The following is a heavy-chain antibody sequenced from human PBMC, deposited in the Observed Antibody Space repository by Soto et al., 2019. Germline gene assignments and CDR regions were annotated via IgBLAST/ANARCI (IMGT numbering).Heavy chain of an antibody. Sequence: QVQLVQSGAEVKKPGASVKVSCKASGYTFTSYYMHWVRQAPGQGLEWMGIINPSGGSTSYAQKFKGRVTMTRDTSTSTVYMELSSLRSEDTAVYYCARDRGNWNLPGGWFDPWGQGTLVTVSS. CDR2: INPSGGST. J-gene: IGHJ5*02. D-gene: IGHD1-20*01. CDR3: ARDRGNWNLPGGWFDP. V-gene: IGHV1-46*03. CDR1: GYTFTSYY.